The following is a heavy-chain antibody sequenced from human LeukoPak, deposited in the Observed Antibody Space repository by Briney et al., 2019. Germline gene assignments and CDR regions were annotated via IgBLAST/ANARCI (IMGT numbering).Heavy chain of an antibody. CDR3: ARDVVGAYGTKALDD. CDR1: GYIFTNYG. CDR2: ISTYNGHT. J-gene: IGHJ4*02. Sequence: ASVKVSCKTSGYIFTNYGISWVRQAPGQGLEWMGWISTYNGHTNYALQLQGRVTMSTDTSTSTAYMELTNLRSDDTAVYYCARDVVGAYGTKALDDWGQGTLVTVSA. V-gene: IGHV1-18*01. D-gene: IGHD1-26*01.